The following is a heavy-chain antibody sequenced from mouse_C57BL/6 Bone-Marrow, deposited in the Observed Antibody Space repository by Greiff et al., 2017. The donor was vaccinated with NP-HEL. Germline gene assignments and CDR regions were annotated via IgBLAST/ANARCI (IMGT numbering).Heavy chain of an antibody. V-gene: IGHV5-9-1*02. D-gene: IGHD1-1*01. CDR1: GFTFSSYA. CDR3: TRRDYGSSYEAMDY. J-gene: IGHJ4*01. CDR2: ISSGGDYI. Sequence: EVKLMESGEGLVKPGGSLKLSCAASGFTFSSYAMSWVRQTPEKRLEWVAYISSGGDYIYYADTVKGRFTISRDNARNTLYLQMSSLKSEDTAMYYCTRRDYGSSYEAMDYWGQGTSVTVSS.